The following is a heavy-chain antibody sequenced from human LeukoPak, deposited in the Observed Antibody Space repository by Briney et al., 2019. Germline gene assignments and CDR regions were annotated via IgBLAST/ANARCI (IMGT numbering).Heavy chain of an antibody. D-gene: IGHD3-10*02. Sequence: PGGSLRLSCAAPGFSFSSYRMSSVRQAPGKGLEWVSYISSSGSTLYYAASVKGRFPIHRDKPKISLYLQMNSLGAEDTAGYYCAELGITMFGGVWGKGTTVTISS. CDR1: GFSFSSYR. CDR2: ISSSGSTL. CDR3: AELGITMFGGV. V-gene: IGHV3-48*01. J-gene: IGHJ6*04.